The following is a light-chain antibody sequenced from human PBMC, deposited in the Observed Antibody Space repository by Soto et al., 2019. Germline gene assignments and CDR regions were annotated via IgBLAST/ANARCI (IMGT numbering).Light chain of an antibody. CDR3: QTRGTGIVV. Sequence: QSVLTQSPSASASLGASVKLTCTLSSGHSSYAIAWHQQQPEKGPRYLMNLNSDGSHSKGDGIPDRFSGSSSGAERYLTISSLQSEDEADYYCQTRGTGIVVFGGGTKLTVL. V-gene: IGLV4-69*01. J-gene: IGLJ2*01. CDR1: SGHSSYA. CDR2: LNSDGSH.